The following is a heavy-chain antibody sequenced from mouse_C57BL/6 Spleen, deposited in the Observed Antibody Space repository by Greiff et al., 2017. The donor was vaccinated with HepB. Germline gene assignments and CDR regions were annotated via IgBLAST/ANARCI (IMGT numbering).Heavy chain of an antibody. Sequence: EVKLQQSGPELVKPGASVKISCKASGYTFTDYYMNWVKQSHGKSLEWIGDINPNNGGTSYNQKFKGKATLTVDKSSSTAYMELRSLTSEDSAVYYCARGEGNSFDYWGQGTTLTVSS. CDR2: INPNNGGT. J-gene: IGHJ2*01. CDR3: ARGEGNSFDY. CDR1: GYTFTDYY. V-gene: IGHV1-26*01.